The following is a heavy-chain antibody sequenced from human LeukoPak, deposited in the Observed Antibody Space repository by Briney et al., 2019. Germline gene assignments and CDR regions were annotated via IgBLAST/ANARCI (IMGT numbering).Heavy chain of an antibody. V-gene: IGHV5-51*01. D-gene: IGHD6-13*01. CDR2: INPGDSDT. CDR1: GYSFTTYW. J-gene: IGHJ4*02. CDR3: ARHPIAAAAFDY. Sequence: GASLKISCKGSGYSFTTYWIGWGRQVPGKGLEWMGIINPGDSDTRYSPSFQGQVTISADKSISTAYLQWSSLKASDTAMYYCARHPIAAAAFDYWGQGTLVTVSS.